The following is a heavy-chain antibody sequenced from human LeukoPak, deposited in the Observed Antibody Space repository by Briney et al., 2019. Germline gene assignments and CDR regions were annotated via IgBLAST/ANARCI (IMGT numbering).Heavy chain of an antibody. Sequence: GGSLRLSCAASGFTFSSYAMSWVRQAPGKGLEWVSAISGSGGSTYFADSVKGRFTISRDNSKNTLYLQMNSLRAVDTAVYYCAKDLWFGEDYWGQGTLVTVSS. CDR3: AKDLWFGEDY. CDR2: ISGSGGST. D-gene: IGHD3-10*01. CDR1: GFTFSSYA. V-gene: IGHV3-23*01. J-gene: IGHJ4*02.